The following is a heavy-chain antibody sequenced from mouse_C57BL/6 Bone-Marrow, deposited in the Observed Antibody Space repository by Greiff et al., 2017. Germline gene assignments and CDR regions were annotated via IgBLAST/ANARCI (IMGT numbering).Heavy chain of an antibody. Sequence: QVQLKESGAELVKPGASVKLSCKASGYTFTSYWMQWVKQRPGQGLEWIGEIDPSDSYTNYNQKFKGKATLTVDTSSSTAYMQLSSLTSEDSAVYYCARCFYYGNYMFAYWGQGTLVTVSA. CDR1: GYTFTSYW. J-gene: IGHJ3*01. CDR2: IDPSDSYT. CDR3: ARCFYYGNYMFAY. V-gene: IGHV1-50*01. D-gene: IGHD2-1*01.